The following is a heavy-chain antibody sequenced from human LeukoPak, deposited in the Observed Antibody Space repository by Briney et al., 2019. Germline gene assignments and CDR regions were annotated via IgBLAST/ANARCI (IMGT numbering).Heavy chain of an antibody. J-gene: IGHJ4*02. CDR3: AGSRFGELLGYFDY. CDR1: GFTFSSYA. V-gene: IGHV3-23*01. D-gene: IGHD3-10*01. CDR2: ISGSGGST. Sequence: GGSLRLSCAASGFTFSSYAMSWVRQAPGKGLEWVAAISGSGGSTYYADSVKGRFTISRDNSKNTLYLQMNSLRAEDTAVYYCAGSRFGELLGYFDYWGQGTLVTASS.